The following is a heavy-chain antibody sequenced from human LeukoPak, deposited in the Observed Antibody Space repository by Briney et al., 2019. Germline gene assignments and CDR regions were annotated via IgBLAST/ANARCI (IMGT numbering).Heavy chain of an antibody. J-gene: IGHJ5*02. V-gene: IGHV4-38-2*01. CDR3: ARANYYGSGSYGFDP. D-gene: IGHD3-10*01. CDR2: IYHSGST. CDR1: GYSISSGYY. Sequence: PSETLSLTCAVSGYSISSGYYWGWIRQPPGKGLEWIGSIYHSGSTYHNPSLKSRVTISVDTSKNQFSLKLSSVTAADTAVYYCARANYYGSGSYGFDPWGQGTLVTVSS.